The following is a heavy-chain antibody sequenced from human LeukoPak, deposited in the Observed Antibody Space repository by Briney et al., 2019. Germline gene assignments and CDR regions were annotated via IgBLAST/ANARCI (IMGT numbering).Heavy chain of an antibody. J-gene: IGHJ4*02. CDR1: GGSISNYY. CDR3: ASDRGYDSYFAY. D-gene: IGHD5-12*01. CDR2: IYTSGSS. Sequence: SETLSRTCTVSGGSISNYYWSWIRQPAGKGLEWIGRIYTSGSSNYNPSLKSRVTMPVDTSKNQCSLKLSSVTAADTAVSYCASDRGYDSYFAYWCQGTLVTVSS. V-gene: IGHV4-4*07.